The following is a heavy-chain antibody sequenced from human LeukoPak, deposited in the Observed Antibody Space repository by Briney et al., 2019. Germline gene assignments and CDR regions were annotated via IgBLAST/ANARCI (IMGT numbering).Heavy chain of an antibody. Sequence: GGSLRLSCAASGFTFSDYYMSWIRQTPGEGLEWISYISSSGNIIYYTDSVRDRFTISRDNAKNSLYLQMNSLRAEDTAVYYCAGDAVGPGLAGSWGQGTLVTVS. J-gene: IGHJ5*02. CDR2: ISSSGNII. CDR1: GFTFSDYY. V-gene: IGHV3-11*01. CDR3: AGDAVGPGLAGS. D-gene: IGHD1-26*01.